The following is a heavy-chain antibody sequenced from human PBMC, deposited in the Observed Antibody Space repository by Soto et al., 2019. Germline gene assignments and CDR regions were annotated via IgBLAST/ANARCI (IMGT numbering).Heavy chain of an antibody. D-gene: IGHD3-22*01. CDR2: ISGSGGST. Sequence: GGSLRLACAADGFTFSSYAMSWVRQAPGKGLEWVSAISGSGGSTYYAASVKGRFTISRDNSKNTLYLQMNSLRAEDTAVYYCAKTPYYYDSEDAFDIWGQGTMVTVSS. V-gene: IGHV3-23*01. CDR1: GFTFSSYA. J-gene: IGHJ3*02. CDR3: AKTPYYYDSEDAFDI.